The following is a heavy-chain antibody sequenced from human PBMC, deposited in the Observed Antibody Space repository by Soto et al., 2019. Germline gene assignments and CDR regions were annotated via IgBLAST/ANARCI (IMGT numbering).Heavy chain of an antibody. CDR1: GYTFTSYG. Sequence: ASVKVSFKASGYTFTSYGISWGRQAPGLLFGWMGWISAYNGNTNYAQKLQGRVTMTTDTSTSTAYMELRSLRSDDTAVYYCARQTGPEVVVAACDYWGQGTLVTVSS. CDR2: ISAYNGNT. V-gene: IGHV1-18*01. D-gene: IGHD2-15*01. CDR3: ARQTGPEVVVAACDY. J-gene: IGHJ4*02.